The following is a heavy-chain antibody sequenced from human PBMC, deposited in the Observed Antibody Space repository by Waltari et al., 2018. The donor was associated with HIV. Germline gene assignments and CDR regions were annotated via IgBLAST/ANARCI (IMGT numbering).Heavy chain of an antibody. J-gene: IGHJ4*02. V-gene: IGHV1-2*02. Sequence: QVQLVQSGAEVKKPGASVKVSCKAYGYTFTGNNKHWVRQAPGQGLEWMGWINPNSGGTNYAQKFQDRVTMTRDTSISTAYMELSSLRSDDTAVYYCARETVAAGTAADYWGQGTLVTVSS. CDR1: GYTFTGNN. CDR2: INPNSGGT. D-gene: IGHD6-13*01. CDR3: ARETVAAGTAADY.